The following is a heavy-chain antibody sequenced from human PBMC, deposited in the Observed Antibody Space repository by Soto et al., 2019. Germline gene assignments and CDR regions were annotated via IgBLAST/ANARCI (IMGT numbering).Heavy chain of an antibody. CDR2: IYYSGST. CDR3: ARVQKGFRAAGFRGYFDY. Sequence: PETLSLTCTVSGGSVSSGSYYWSWIRQPPGKGLEWIGYIYYSGSTNYNPSLKSRVTISVDTSKNQFSLKLSSVTAADTAVYYCARVQKGFRAAGFRGYFDYWGQGTMVTVSS. CDR1: GGSVSSGSYY. V-gene: IGHV4-61*01. D-gene: IGHD3-16*01. J-gene: IGHJ4*02.